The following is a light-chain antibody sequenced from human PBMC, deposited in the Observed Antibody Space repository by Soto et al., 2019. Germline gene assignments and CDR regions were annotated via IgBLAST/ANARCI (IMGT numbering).Light chain of an antibody. J-gene: IGKJ4*02. V-gene: IGKV3-11*01. CDR3: QQHSRWPPAT. CDR1: QSINSN. CDR2: TAS. Sequence: EIVMTQSPATLSVSPGESATISCRASQSINSNFAWYQQKSRQPPRLLIHTASSRATGIPARFSGCGCRTDFTLTTSSLEPEDIAVYYCQQHSRWPPATFGGGTKVDI.